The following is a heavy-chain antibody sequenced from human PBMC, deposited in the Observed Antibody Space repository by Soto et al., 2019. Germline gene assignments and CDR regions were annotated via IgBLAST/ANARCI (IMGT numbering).Heavy chain of an antibody. J-gene: IGHJ6*02. CDR1: GYTFTSYG. V-gene: IGHV1-18*01. D-gene: IGHD2-15*01. CDR3: LVDCSGGSCYSFYYDYGMDV. CDR2: ISAYNGNT. Sequence: QVQLVQSGAEVKKPGASVKVSCKASGYTFTSYGISWVRQAPGQGLEWMGWISAYNGNTNYAQKLQGRVTMTTDTSTSKTHMELRSLRSYDTAVYYCLVDCSGGSCYSFYYDYGMDVWGQGTTVTVS.